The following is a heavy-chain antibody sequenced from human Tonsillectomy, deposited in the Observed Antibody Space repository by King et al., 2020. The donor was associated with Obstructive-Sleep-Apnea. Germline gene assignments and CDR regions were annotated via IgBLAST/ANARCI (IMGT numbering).Heavy chain of an antibody. D-gene: IGHD3-9*01. CDR3: ARSILTGSSFDY. Sequence: QLQESGPGLVKPSETLSLTCTVSGGSISNYYWSWIRQPPGKGLEWIGYVYYVGSANYNPSLKSRVTISVDTSKNQFSLKLTSVTAADTAVYYCARSILTGSSFDYWGRGTLVTVSS. V-gene: IGHV4-59*01. J-gene: IGHJ4*02. CDR2: VYYVGSA. CDR1: GGSISNYY.